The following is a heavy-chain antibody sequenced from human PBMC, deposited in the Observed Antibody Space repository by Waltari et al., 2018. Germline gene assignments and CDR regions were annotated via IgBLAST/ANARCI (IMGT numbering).Heavy chain of an antibody. CDR3: ARALSGGDRPSWFDP. D-gene: IGHD3-10*01. J-gene: IGHJ5*02. CDR2: IYHSGST. V-gene: IGHV4-38-2*02. CDR1: GSSISSGYY. Sequence: VQLQESGPGLVKPSGTPSLPCTVSGSSISSGYYWGWVRQPPGKGLEWIGSIYHSGSTYYSPSLKSRVTISVDTSKNQFSLKLSSVTAADTAVYYCARALSGGDRPSWFDPWGQGTLVTVSS.